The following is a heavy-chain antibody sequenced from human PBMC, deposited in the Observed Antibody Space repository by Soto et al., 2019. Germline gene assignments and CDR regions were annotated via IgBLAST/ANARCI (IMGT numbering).Heavy chain of an antibody. J-gene: IGHJ6*02. Sequence: ASVKVSCKASGYTFTSYYMHWVRQAPGQGLEWMGIINPSGGSTSYAQKFQGRVTMTRDTSTSTVYMELSSLRSEDTAVHYCARADSSGYYPQHGMDVWGQGTTVTVSS. CDR1: GYTFTSYY. CDR3: ARADSSGYYPQHGMDV. D-gene: IGHD3-22*01. CDR2: INPSGGST. V-gene: IGHV1-46*01.